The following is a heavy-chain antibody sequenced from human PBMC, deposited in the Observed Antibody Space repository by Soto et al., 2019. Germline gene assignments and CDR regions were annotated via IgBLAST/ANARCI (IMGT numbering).Heavy chain of an antibody. CDR2: ISGSGGST. D-gene: IGHD1-26*01. V-gene: IGHV3-23*01. CDR1: GFTFSSYA. CDR3: AKAPQYVLGKGAFFDY. J-gene: IGHJ4*02. Sequence: GGSLRLSCAASGFTFSSYAMSWVRQAPGKGLEWVSAISGSGGSTYYADSVKGRFTISRDNSKNTLYLQMNSLRAEDTAVYYCAKAPQYVLGKGAFFDYWGQGTLVTVSS.